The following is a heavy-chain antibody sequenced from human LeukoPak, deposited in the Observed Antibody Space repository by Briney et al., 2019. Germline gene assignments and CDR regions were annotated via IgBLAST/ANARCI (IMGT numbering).Heavy chain of an antibody. Sequence: ASVKVSCKASGYTFTGYYMHWVRQAPGQGLEWMGRINPNSGGTNYAQKFQGRVTMTRDTSISTAYMELRSLRSDDTAVYYCARDPGYCSSTSCSLDAFDIWGQGTMVAVSS. CDR1: GYTFTGYY. V-gene: IGHV1-2*06. CDR2: INPNSGGT. J-gene: IGHJ3*02. D-gene: IGHD2-2*01. CDR3: ARDPGYCSSTSCSLDAFDI.